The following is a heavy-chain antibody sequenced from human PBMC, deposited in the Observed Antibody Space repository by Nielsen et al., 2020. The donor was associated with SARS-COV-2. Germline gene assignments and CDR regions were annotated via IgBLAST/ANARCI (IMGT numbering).Heavy chain of an antibody. CDR2: MNPNSGNT. V-gene: IGHV1-8*01. D-gene: IGHD4-17*01. J-gene: IGHJ6*02. CDR3: AREGTDPTVPLWGRYYYYYGMDV. Sequence: ASVKDSCKASRYTVTSDDINLVRQATGQGLEWMGWMNPNSGNTGYAQKFQGRVTMTRNTSISTAYMELSSLRSEDTAVYYCAREGTDPTVPLWGRYYYYYGMDVWGQGTTVTVSS. CDR1: RYTVTSDD.